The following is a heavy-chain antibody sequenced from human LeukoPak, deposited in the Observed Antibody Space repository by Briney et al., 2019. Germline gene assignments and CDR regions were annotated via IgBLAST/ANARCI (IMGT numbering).Heavy chain of an antibody. V-gene: IGHV3-30*02. CDR2: IRYDGSNK. D-gene: IGHD6-13*01. CDR3: AKDSSIGSLGSAALGY. J-gene: IGHJ4*02. Sequence: GGSLRLSCAASGFTFSSYGMHWVRQAPGKGLEWVAFIRYDGSNKYYADSVKGRFTISRDNSKNTLYLQMNSLRAEDTAVYYCAKDSSIGSLGSAALGYWGQGTLVTVSS. CDR1: GFTFSSYG.